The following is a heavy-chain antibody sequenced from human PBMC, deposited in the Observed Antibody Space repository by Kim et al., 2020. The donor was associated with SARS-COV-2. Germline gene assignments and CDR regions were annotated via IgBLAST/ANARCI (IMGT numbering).Heavy chain of an antibody. V-gene: IGHV3-74*01. J-gene: IGHJ4*02. D-gene: IGHD2-8*02. CDR3: ARRAVDTGTYFFDY. Sequence: NADSVKGRFTISRDNAKNTLYLQMNSLGAEDTALYYCARRAVDTGTYFFDYWGQGTLVTVSS.